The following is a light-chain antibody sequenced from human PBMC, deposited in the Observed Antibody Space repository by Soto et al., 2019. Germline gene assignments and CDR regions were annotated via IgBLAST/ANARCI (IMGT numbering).Light chain of an antibody. CDR3: QHYVTSLTT. J-gene: IGKJ1*01. CDR2: GAS. Sequence: EIVLTQSPGTLSLSPGERATLSCGASQSVTSNYLAWYQQKPGQAPRLLIFGASIRVTGIPDRFIGSGSGTDFTLTISRLEPEDFAVYYCQHYVTSLTTFCQGTKVEVK. V-gene: IGKV3-20*01. CDR1: QSVTSNY.